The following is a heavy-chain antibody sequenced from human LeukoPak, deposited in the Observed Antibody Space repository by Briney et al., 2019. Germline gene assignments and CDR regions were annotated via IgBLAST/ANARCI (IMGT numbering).Heavy chain of an antibody. J-gene: IGHJ4*02. CDR3: ARVGKTSYYYDSSGYYGGPFDY. Sequence: PSETLSLTCTVSGGSISSYYWSWIRQPPGKGLEWIGYVYYSGSTNYNPSLKSRVTISVDTSKNQFSLKLSSVTAADTAVYYCARVGKTSYYYDSSGYYGGPFDYWGQGTLVTVSS. CDR1: GGSISSYY. CDR2: VYYSGST. D-gene: IGHD3-22*01. V-gene: IGHV4-59*08.